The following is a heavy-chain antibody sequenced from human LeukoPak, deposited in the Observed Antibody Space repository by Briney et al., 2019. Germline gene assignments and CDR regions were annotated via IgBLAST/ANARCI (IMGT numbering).Heavy chain of an antibody. J-gene: IGHJ4*02. CDR1: GFTFNDYW. Sequence: GGSLRLSCTASGFTFNDYWMTWVRQAPGKGPEWVSNIKQDGRQIYYVDSVRGRFTTSRDNAKNSLFLQMNGLRAEDTAVYYCARRGGSSSRRSPIDYWGQGTLVTVSS. CDR3: ARRGGSSSRRSPIDY. V-gene: IGHV3-7*01. CDR2: IKQDGRQI. D-gene: IGHD6-6*01.